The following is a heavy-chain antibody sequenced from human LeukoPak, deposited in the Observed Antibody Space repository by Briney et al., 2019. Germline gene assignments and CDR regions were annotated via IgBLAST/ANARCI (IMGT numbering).Heavy chain of an antibody. CDR3: ARCYDSSGSHLDY. J-gene: IGHJ4*02. V-gene: IGHV1-8*01. Sequence: ASVKVSCKASGYTFTSYDINWVRQATGQGLEWMGWMNPNSGNTGYAQKFQGRVTMTRDTSTSTVYMELSSLRSEDTAVYYCARCYDSSGSHLDYWGQGTLVTVSS. D-gene: IGHD3-22*01. CDR1: GYTFTSYD. CDR2: MNPNSGNT.